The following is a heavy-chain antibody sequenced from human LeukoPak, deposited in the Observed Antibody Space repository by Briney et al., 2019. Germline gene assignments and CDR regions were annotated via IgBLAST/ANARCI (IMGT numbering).Heavy chain of an antibody. Sequence: GGSLRLSCAASGFTFSSYGIHWVRQAPGKGLEWVAVVSYDGFNKYYADSVKGRFTISRDNSKSTLYLQMDSLRAEVSAVYYCAKDIAHHRSGFDYWGQGTLVTVSS. CDR1: GFTFSSYG. J-gene: IGHJ4*02. CDR3: AKDIAHHRSGFDY. CDR2: VSYDGFNK. V-gene: IGHV3-30*18. D-gene: IGHD3-22*01.